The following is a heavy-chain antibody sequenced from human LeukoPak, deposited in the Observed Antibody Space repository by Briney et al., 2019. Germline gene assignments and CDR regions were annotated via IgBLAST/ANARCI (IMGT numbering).Heavy chain of an antibody. Sequence: GGSLRLSCAASGFTFSSYAMSWVRQAPGKGLEWVSAISGSGGSTYYADSVKGRSTISRDNAKNSLYLQMNSLRAEDTAVYYCARGRAHELHSGWYLPFDYWGQGTLVTVSS. J-gene: IGHJ4*02. V-gene: IGHV3-23*01. CDR2: ISGSGGST. D-gene: IGHD6-19*01. CDR1: GFTFSSYA. CDR3: ARGRAHELHSGWYLPFDY.